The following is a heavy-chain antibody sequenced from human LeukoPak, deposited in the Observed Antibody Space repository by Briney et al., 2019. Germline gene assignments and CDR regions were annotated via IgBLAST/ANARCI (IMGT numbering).Heavy chain of an antibody. Sequence: PSETLSLTCTVSGGSISSSSYYWSWIRQPPGKGLEWIGYIYYSGSTNYNPSLKSRVTISVDTSKNQFSLKLSSVTAADTAVYYCARHLGYSGSYYAKFDYWGQGTLVTVSS. CDR3: ARHLGYSGSYYAKFDY. CDR1: GGSISSSSYY. J-gene: IGHJ4*02. CDR2: IYYSGST. V-gene: IGHV4-61*05. D-gene: IGHD1-26*01.